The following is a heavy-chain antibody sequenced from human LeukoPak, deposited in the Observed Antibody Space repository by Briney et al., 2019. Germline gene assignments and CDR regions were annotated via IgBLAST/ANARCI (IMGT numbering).Heavy chain of an antibody. CDR2: MNPNSGNT. CDR3: ARGRRGKVAAAGKDYYYYMDV. D-gene: IGHD6-13*01. J-gene: IGHJ6*03. Sequence: ASVKVSCKASGYTFTSYDINWVRQATGQGLEWMGWMNPNSGNTGYVQKFQGRVTMTRNTSISTAYMELSSLRSEDTAVYYCARGRRGKVAAAGKDYYYYMDVWGKGTTVTVSS. CDR1: GYTFTSYD. V-gene: IGHV1-8*01.